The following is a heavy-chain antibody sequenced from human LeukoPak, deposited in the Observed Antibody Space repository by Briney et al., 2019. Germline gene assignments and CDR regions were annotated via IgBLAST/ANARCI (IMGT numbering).Heavy chain of an antibody. V-gene: IGHV1-46*01. CDR2: INPSGGST. CDR1: GYTFTSYY. CDR3: ARDRYSGSYFN. Sequence: GASVKVSCKASGYTFTSYYIHWVRQAPGQGLEWMGIINPSGGSTNYAQKFQGRATMSRDTSTSTVYMELSSLRSEDTAVYYCARDRYSGSYFNWGQGTLVTVSS. J-gene: IGHJ4*02. D-gene: IGHD1-26*01.